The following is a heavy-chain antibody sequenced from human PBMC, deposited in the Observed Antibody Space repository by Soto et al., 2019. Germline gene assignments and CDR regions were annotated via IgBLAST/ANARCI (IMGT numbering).Heavy chain of an antibody. J-gene: IGHJ3*02. CDR1: GGSISSGGYY. V-gene: IGHV4-31*03. D-gene: IGHD2-21*02. Sequence: QVQLQESGPGLVKPSQTLSLTCTVSGGSISSGGYYWSWIRQHPGKALEWLGYIYYSGRTYYHPYLKSRVTIAVDTSKKQFSLKLSSVTAADTAVYYCARLSFGGTVVTPHAFDMWGQGTMVPVSS. CDR2: IYYSGRT. CDR3: ARLSFGGTVVTPHAFDM.